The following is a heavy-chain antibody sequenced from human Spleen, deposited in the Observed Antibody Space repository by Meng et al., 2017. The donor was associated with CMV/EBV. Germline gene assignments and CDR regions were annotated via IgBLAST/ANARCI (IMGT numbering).Heavy chain of an antibody. D-gene: IGHD2-2*01. CDR3: VRGCSSTSCEDY. Sequence: ATVKVSCKASGYTFTSYDINWVRQATGQGLEWMGWMNPNSGNTGYAQKFQGRVTMTRNTSMSTACMELSSLRSEDMAVYYCVRGCSSTSCEDYWGQGTLVTVSS. CDR2: MNPNSGNT. CDR1: GYTFTSYD. J-gene: IGHJ4*02. V-gene: IGHV1-8*01.